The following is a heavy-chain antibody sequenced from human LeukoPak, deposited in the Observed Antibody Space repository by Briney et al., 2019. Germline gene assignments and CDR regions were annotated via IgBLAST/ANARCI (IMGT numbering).Heavy chain of an antibody. CDR3: ARDQSVTMMLSWFDP. D-gene: IGHD3-22*01. Sequence: SVKVSCKASGGTFSSYAISWVRQAPGQGLELMGGIIPIFGTANYAQKFQGRVTITADESTSTAYMELSSLRSEDTAVYYCARDQSVTMMLSWFDPWGQGTLVTVSS. CDR2: IIPIFGTA. CDR1: GGTFSSYA. J-gene: IGHJ5*02. V-gene: IGHV1-69*13.